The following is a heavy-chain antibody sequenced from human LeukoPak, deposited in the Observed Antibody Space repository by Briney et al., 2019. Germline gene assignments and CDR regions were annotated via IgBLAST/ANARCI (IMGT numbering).Heavy chain of an antibody. V-gene: IGHV1-2*06. J-gene: IGHJ4*02. Sequence: ASVKVSCKASGYTFTGNYMHWVRQAPGQGLEWKGRISPNSGGTNYAQKFQGRVSMTTDTSISTGYMELRRLRSEDTAVYYCARDRLPRRGSGYYFDYWGQGTLVTVSS. CDR3: ARDRLPRRGSGYYFDY. CDR2: ISPNSGGT. D-gene: IGHD3-22*01. CDR1: GYTFTGNY.